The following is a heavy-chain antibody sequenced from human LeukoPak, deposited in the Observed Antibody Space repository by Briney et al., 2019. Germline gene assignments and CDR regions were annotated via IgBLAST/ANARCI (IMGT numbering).Heavy chain of an antibody. CDR3: AKDPSCSSTSCSTKSGP. CDR1: GYTFTSYA. CDR2: IIPIFGTA. V-gene: IGHV1-69*13. Sequence: SVKVSCKASGYTFTSYAMNWVRQAPGQGLEWMGGIIPIFGTANYAQKFQGRVTITADESTSTAYMGLSSLRSEDTAVYYCAKDPSCSSTSCSTKSGPWGQGTLVTVSS. J-gene: IGHJ5*02. D-gene: IGHD2-2*01.